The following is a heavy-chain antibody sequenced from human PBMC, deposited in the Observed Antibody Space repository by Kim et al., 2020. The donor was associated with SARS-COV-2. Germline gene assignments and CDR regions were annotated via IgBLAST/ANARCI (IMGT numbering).Heavy chain of an antibody. Sequence: ASVKVSCKASGYTFTSYAMHWVRQAPGQRLEWMGWINAGNGNTKYSQKFQGRVTITRDTSASTAYMELSSLRSEDTAVYYCAREMGIQLWLGVDYWGQGTLVTVSS. CDR1: GYTFTSYA. D-gene: IGHD5-18*01. V-gene: IGHV1-3*01. CDR2: INAGNGNT. J-gene: IGHJ4*02. CDR3: AREMGIQLWLGVDY.